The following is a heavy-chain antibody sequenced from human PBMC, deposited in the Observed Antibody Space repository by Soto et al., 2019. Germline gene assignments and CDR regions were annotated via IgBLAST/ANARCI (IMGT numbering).Heavy chain of an antibody. Sequence: SETLSLTCTVSGGSISRGGYYWSWIRQHPGKGLEWIGYIYYSGSTYYNPSLKSPVTISVDTSKNQFSLKLSSVTAAGPAVSYCGRHRVAGRNDFFDFWGEGTMVTVSS. CDR1: GGSISRGGYY. D-gene: IGHD3-16*01. V-gene: IGHV4-31*01. CDR3: GRHRVAGRNDFFDF. J-gene: IGHJ3*01. CDR2: IYYSGST.